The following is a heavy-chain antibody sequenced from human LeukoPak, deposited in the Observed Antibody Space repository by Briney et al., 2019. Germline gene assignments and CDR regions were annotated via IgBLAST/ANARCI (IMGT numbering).Heavy chain of an antibody. D-gene: IGHD2-2*03. V-gene: IGHV4-39*01. CDR3: ARHGLGYGSYSYFYGMDV. Sequence: PSETLSLTCTVSGGSISSGGYYWGWIRQPPGKGLEWIGNIYSSGSTFYNPSLKSRVIISVDTSKSQFSLKLSSVTAADTAVYYCARHGLGYGSYSYFYGMDVWGQGTTVTVSS. CDR2: IYSSGST. J-gene: IGHJ6*02. CDR1: GGSISSGGYY.